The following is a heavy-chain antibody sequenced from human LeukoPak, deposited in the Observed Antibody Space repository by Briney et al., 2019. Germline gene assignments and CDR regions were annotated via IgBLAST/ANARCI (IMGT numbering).Heavy chain of an antibody. J-gene: IGHJ6*02. D-gene: IGHD6-13*01. CDR1: GFTFSSYG. V-gene: IGHV3-30*18. CDR2: ISYDGSNK. CDR3: AKGQDSSSWYAPFYYYYGMDV. Sequence: GGSLRLSCAASGFTFSSYGMHWVRQAPGKGLEWVAVISYDGSNKYYADSVKGRFTISRDNSKNTLYLQMNSLRAEDTAVYYCAKGQDSSSWYAPFYYYYGMDVWGQGTTVTVSS.